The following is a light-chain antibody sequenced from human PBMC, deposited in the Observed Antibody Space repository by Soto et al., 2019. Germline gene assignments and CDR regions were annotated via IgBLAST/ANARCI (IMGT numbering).Light chain of an antibody. V-gene: IGKV1-5*03. CDR3: HQYNSYSRT. Sequence: DIQMTQSPSTLSASIGDRVTITSRASQSISSWLAWYQQKPGKAPKLLIYKATTLESGVPSRFSGSGYGTEFTLTISSLQPDDFATYYCHQYNSYSRTFGQGTKVEIK. J-gene: IGKJ1*01. CDR2: KAT. CDR1: QSISSW.